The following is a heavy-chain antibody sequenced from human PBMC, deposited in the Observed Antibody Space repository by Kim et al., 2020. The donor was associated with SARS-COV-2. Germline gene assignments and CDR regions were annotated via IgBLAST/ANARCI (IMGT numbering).Heavy chain of an antibody. CDR3: AREDYYYYYFDY. Sequence: NYNPSLKSRVTISVDTSKNQFSLKLSSVTAADTAVYYCAREDYYYYYFDYWGQGTLVTVSS. D-gene: IGHD3-22*01. V-gene: IGHV4-59*01. J-gene: IGHJ4*02.